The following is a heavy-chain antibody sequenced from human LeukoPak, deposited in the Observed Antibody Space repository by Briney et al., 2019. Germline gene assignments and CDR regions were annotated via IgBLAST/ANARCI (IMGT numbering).Heavy chain of an antibody. CDR1: GFTFSSYA. D-gene: IGHD6-13*01. Sequence: GGSLRLSCAASGFTFSSYAMSWVRQAPGKGLEWVSAISGSGGSTYYADSVKGRFTISRDNSKNTLYLQMNSLRAEDTAVYYCARGGSSLFYWYFDLWGRGTLVTVSS. V-gene: IGHV3-23*01. CDR2: ISGSGGST. J-gene: IGHJ2*01. CDR3: ARGGSSLFYWYFDL.